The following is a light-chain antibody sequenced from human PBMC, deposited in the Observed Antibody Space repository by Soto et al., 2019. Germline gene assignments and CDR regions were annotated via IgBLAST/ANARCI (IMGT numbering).Light chain of an antibody. CDR2: GAS. CDR1: QSVSSSY. Sequence: GLSLSAVTVSLCPGERATLSCRASQSVSSSYLAWYQQKPGQAPRLLIYGASSRATGIPDRFSGSGSGTEFTLTISSLQSEDFAVYYCQQYNNWPPWTFGQGTKVDIK. CDR3: QQYNNWPPWT. J-gene: IGKJ1*01. V-gene: IGKV3D-15*01.